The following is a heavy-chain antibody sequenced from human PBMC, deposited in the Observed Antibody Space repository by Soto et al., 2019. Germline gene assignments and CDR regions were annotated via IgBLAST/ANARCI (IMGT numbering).Heavy chain of an antibody. V-gene: IGHV3-7*01. CDR2: IKQDGSEK. CDR3: ARRGYSGYDTVSDAFDI. Sequence: EVQLVESGGGLVQPGGSLRLSCAASGFTFSSYWMSWVRQAPGKGLEWVANIKQDGSEKYYVDSVKGRFTISRDNAKKSLYLQMNSLRAEDTAVYYCARRGYSGYDTVSDAFDIWGQGTMVTVSS. D-gene: IGHD5-12*01. J-gene: IGHJ3*02. CDR1: GFTFSSYW.